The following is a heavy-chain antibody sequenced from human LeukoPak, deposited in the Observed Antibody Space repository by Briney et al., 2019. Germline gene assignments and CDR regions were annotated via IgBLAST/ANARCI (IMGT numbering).Heavy chain of an antibody. CDR3: GRDPVGGELLFDY. CDR1: GFTFSSYW. Sequence: QSGGSLRLSCAASGFTFSSYWMSWVRQAPGKGLEWVANINKDGGEKYYADSAKGRFTISRDNARNSVYLQMNSLRVEDTAVYYWGRDPVGGELLFDYWGQGPLVPVS. CDR2: INKDGGEK. D-gene: IGHD1-26*01. V-gene: IGHV3-7*01. J-gene: IGHJ4*02.